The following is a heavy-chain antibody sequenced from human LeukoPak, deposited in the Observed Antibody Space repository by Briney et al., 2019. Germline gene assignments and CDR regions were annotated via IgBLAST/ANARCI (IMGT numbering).Heavy chain of an antibody. CDR3: AKSIVVVVAATLGFDY. Sequence: GGSLRLSCAASGFTFSNYAMSWVRQAPGKGLEWVAVISYDGSNKYYADSVKGRFTISRDNSKNTLYLQMNSLRAEDTAVYYCAKSIVVVVAATLGFDYWGQGTLVTVSS. CDR1: GFTFSNYA. CDR2: ISYDGSNK. D-gene: IGHD2-15*01. V-gene: IGHV3-30*18. J-gene: IGHJ4*02.